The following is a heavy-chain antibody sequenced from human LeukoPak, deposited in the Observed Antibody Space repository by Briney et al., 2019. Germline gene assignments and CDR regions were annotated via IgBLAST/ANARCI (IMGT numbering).Heavy chain of an antibody. CDR3: ARDQWGPDY. CDR2: ISNNGGST. V-gene: IGHV3-64*01. J-gene: IGHJ4*02. CDR1: GFTFSVYA. Sequence: TGGSLRLSCAASGFTFSVYAMHWVRQAPGKGLEYVSAISNNGGSTFYANSVKGRFTTSRDNSKSTLYLQMGSLRAEDMGVYYCARDQWGPDYWGQGTLVTVSS. D-gene: IGHD2-8*01.